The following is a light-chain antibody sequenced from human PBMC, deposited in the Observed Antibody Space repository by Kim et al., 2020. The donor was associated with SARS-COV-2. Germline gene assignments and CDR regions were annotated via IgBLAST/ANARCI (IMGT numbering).Light chain of an antibody. CDR2: DAS. CDR3: QQYASSPLS. V-gene: IGKV3D-20*01. Sequence: SPGERATLSCGASQSLSRNFVAWYQHKPGLAPRLLIYDASKKAAGTPDRFGGSGSGTDFTLTITRMEPGDFAVYYCQQYASSPLSFGGGTKVDIK. CDR1: QSLSRNF. J-gene: IGKJ4*01.